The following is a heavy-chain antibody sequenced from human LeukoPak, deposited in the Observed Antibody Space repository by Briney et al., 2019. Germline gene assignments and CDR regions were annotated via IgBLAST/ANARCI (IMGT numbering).Heavy chain of an antibody. D-gene: IGHD2-2*02. CDR2: IIPIFGTA. CDR3: ASSIVVVPAAIGAFDY. J-gene: IGHJ4*02. CDR1: GGTFSSYA. V-gene: IGHV1-69*05. Sequence: ASVKVSCKASGGTFSSYAISWVRQAPGQGLEWMGGIIPIFGTANYAQKFQGSVTITTDESTSTAYMELSSLRSEDTAVYYCASSIVVVPAAIGAFDYWGQGTLVTVSS.